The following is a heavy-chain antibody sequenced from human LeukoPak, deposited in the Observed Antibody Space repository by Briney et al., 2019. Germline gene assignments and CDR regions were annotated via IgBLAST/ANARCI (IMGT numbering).Heavy chain of an antibody. CDR3: AREPPRYDSSGSNEPGGYFDY. CDR2: IYSGGGT. J-gene: IGHJ4*02. V-gene: IGHV3-53*01. CDR1: GFTVSSSC. D-gene: IGHD3-22*01. Sequence: GGSLRLSCAASGFTVSSSCVSWVRQAPGKGLEWVSLIYSGGGTYYADSVKGRFTISRDNSKNTLYLQMNSLRAEDTAVYYCAREPPRYDSSGSNEPGGYFDYWGQGTLVTVSS.